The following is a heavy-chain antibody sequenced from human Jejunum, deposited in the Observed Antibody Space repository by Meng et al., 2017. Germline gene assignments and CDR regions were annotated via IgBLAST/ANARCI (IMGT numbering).Heavy chain of an antibody. J-gene: IGHJ4*02. CDR1: GDCVSSDNYY. D-gene: IGHD1-26*01. V-gene: IGHV4-61*03. Sequence: QVPLQESGPGLVRPSETLSLTCTVSGDCVSSDNYYWSWIRQPPGKGLEWIGYVYYSGHTDCNPSLKSRLSISIDTSKNHFSLKLSSVTAADTAVYYCARTPLYSGSYYFDPWGQGALVTGSS. CDR2: VYYSGHT. CDR3: ARTPLYSGSYYFDP.